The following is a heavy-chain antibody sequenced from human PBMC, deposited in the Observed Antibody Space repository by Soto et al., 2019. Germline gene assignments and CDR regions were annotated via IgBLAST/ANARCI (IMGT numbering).Heavy chain of an antibody. J-gene: IGHJ4*02. CDR3: AKDLRDFVVGVEAPPNYFFDS. CDR2: INPSGGAT. Sequence: QVQLVQSGADVKKPGASVKISCKASGYILTRYYIHWVRQAPGQGLEWMGIINPSGGATTYAQKFQGRVTMTRDMSTSTMYMELSGLRSEDTAVYYCAKDLRDFVVGVEAPPNYFFDSWGQGTLVTVSS. V-gene: IGHV1-46*01. D-gene: IGHD2-21*01. CDR1: GYILTRYY.